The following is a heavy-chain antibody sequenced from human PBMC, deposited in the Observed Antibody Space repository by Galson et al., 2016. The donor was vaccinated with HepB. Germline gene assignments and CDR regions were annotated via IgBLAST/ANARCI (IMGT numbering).Heavy chain of an antibody. V-gene: IGHV3-23*01. Sequence: SLRLSCAASGFTFSSYAMSWVRQAPGKGLEWVSIISGSGGSTYYADSMKGRFTISRDNSKNTLYLQVNSLRAEDTAVYYCVKGASMGWLQLQASYFDYWGQGTLVTVSS. CDR2: ISGSGGST. J-gene: IGHJ4*02. D-gene: IGHD5-24*01. CDR1: GFTFSSYA. CDR3: VKGASMGWLQLQASYFDY.